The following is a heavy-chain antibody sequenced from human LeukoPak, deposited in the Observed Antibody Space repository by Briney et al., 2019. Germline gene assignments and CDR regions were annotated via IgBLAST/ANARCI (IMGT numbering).Heavy chain of an antibody. CDR1: GYTFTGYY. V-gene: IGHV1-2*02. J-gene: IGHJ6*02. Sequence: ASVKVSCKASGYTFTGYYMHWVRQAPGQGLEWMGWINPNSGGTNYAQKFQGRVTMTRDTSISTAYMELSRLRSDDTAVYYCARQWLVQHYYYYGMDVWGQGTTVTVSS. D-gene: IGHD6-19*01. CDR3: ARQWLVQHYYYYGMDV. CDR2: INPNSGGT.